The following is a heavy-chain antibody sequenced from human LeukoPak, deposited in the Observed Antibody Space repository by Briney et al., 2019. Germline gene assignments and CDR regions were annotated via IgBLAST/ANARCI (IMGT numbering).Heavy chain of an antibody. CDR3: ARRTTVVGPAPFDH. J-gene: IGHJ4*02. CDR1: GFSFSIYA. V-gene: IGHV3-23*01. Sequence: PGASLRLSCAASGFSFSIYAMSWVRQAPGKGLEWVSAISPGGDTIYYLDSVKGRLTISRDNSKNTLYLQMNSLRAEDTAVYYCARRTTVVGPAPFDHWGQGTLVTVSS. D-gene: IGHD4-23*01. CDR2: ISPGGDTI.